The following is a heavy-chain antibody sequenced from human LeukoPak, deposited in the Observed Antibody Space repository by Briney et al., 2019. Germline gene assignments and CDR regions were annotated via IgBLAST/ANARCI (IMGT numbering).Heavy chain of an antibody. CDR3: ARVPIFGVVINALDY. D-gene: IGHD3-3*01. CDR2: INPSGGST. V-gene: IGHV1-46*01. Sequence: GASVKVSCKASGYTFTGYYMHWVRPAPGQGLEWMGIINPSGGSTSYAQKFQGRVTMTRDTSTSTVYMELSSLRSEDTAVYYCARVPIFGVVINALDYWGQGTLVTVSS. J-gene: IGHJ4*02. CDR1: GYTFTGYY.